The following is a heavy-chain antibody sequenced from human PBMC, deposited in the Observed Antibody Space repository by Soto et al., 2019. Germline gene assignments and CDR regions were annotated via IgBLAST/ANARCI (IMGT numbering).Heavy chain of an antibody. D-gene: IGHD2-8*01. CDR1: GGSISSYY. V-gene: IGHV4-59*01. CDR3: ARSEWAIWFDP. CDR2: IYYSGST. Sequence: SETLSLTCTVSGGSISSYYWSWIRQPPGKGLEWIGYIYYSGSTNYNPSLKSRVTISVDTSKIQFSLKLSSVTAADTAVYYCARSEWAIWFDPWGQGTLVTVSS. J-gene: IGHJ5*02.